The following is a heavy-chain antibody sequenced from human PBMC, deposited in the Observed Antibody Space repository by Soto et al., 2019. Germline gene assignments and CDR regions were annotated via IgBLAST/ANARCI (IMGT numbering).Heavy chain of an antibody. J-gene: IGHJ4*02. V-gene: IGHV1-69*06. CDR2: IIPIFATA. Sequence: QVQLVQFGAEVKKPGSSVKVSCKASGGTFSSYAISWVRQAPGQGLEWMGGIIPIFATANYAQKFQGRVTITADKSTSTAYMELSSLRSEDTAVYYCARTASSSWFGELSPDYWGQGTLVTVSS. CDR3: ARTASSSWFGELSPDY. CDR1: GGTFSSYA. D-gene: IGHD3-10*01.